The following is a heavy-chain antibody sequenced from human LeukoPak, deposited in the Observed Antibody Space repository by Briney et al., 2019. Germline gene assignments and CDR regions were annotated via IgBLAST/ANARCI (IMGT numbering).Heavy chain of an antibody. V-gene: IGHV4-34*01. CDR2: INHSGSA. D-gene: IGHD1-14*01. Sequence: SETLSLTCAVYGESFSDYYWSWIRDSPGTGLEWMGEINHSGSANYNPSLKSRITTSLDTSKNQFSLRLNSVTAADTAVYYCARGRRRHNNKRASWFDPWGQGTLVTVSS. CDR1: GESFSDYY. J-gene: IGHJ5*02. CDR3: ARGRRRHNNKRASWFDP.